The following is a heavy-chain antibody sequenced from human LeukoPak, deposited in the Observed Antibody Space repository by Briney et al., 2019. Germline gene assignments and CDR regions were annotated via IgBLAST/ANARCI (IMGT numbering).Heavy chain of an antibody. V-gene: IGHV3-66*02. CDR1: GFTVSSNY. Sequence: PGGSLRLSCAASGFTVSSNYMSWVRQAPGKGLEWVSVIYSGGSTYYADSVKGRFTISRDNSKNMLYLQMNSLRAEDTAVYYCARETPGYYYYYMDVWGKGTTVTVSS. CDR3: ARETPGYYYYYMDV. D-gene: IGHD1-1*01. J-gene: IGHJ6*03. CDR2: IYSGGST.